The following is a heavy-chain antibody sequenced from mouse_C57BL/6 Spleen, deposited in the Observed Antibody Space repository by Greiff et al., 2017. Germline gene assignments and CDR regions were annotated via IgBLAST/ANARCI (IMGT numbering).Heavy chain of an antibody. CDR1: GYTFTDYE. Sequence: QVQLQQSGAELVRPGASVTLSCKASGYTFTDYEMHWVKQTPVHGLEWIGAIDPETGGTAYNQKFKGKAILTAAKSSSTAYMELRSLTSRDSAVYYCTREGASGYYFDYWGQGTTLTVSS. CDR3: TREGASGYYFDY. CDR2: IDPETGGT. D-gene: IGHD3-1*01. V-gene: IGHV1-15*01. J-gene: IGHJ2*01.